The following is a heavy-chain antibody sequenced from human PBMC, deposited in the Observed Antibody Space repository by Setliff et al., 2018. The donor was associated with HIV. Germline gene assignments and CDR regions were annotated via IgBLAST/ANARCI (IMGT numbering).Heavy chain of an antibody. V-gene: IGHV4-4*07. J-gene: IGHJ3*02. CDR3: ARVFPPIRGAPFGTPPGAFDI. CDR2: IYSSGST. Sequence: SETLSLTCSVSGGSMSTYYWSWIRQPAGKGLEWIGRIYSSGSTIYNPSLRSRVTMSVDTSKSQLSLKLTSVTAADTAVYYCARVFPPIRGAPFGTPPGAFDIWGQGTMVTV. D-gene: IGHD2-15*01. CDR1: GGSMSTYY.